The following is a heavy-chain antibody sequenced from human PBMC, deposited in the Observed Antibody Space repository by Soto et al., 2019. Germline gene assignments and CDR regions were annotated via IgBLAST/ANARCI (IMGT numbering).Heavy chain of an antibody. J-gene: IGHJ4*02. Sequence: QVQLVESGGGVVQPGRSLRLSCVVSGFTFSNHGMHWVRQAPGRRLEWVAMIWYGGSNSYYADSVKGRFTIARDNSKNTLFLHMNSLKVEDTGVYYCARDHERTQLRSREKNRGLDYWGQGTVVTVSS. D-gene: IGHD1-26*01. CDR3: ARDHERTQLRSREKNRGLDY. V-gene: IGHV3-33*01. CDR2: IWYGGSNS. CDR1: GFTFSNHG.